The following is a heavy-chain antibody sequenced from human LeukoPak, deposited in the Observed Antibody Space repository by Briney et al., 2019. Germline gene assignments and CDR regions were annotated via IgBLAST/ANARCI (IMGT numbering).Heavy chain of an antibody. CDR3: ARGPGSGPDGINTKSQYYYYMDV. V-gene: IGHV1-8*01. CDR2: MNPNSGNT. J-gene: IGHJ6*03. CDR1: GYTFTSYD. D-gene: IGHD6-19*01. Sequence: ASVKVSCKASGYTFTSYDINWVRQATGQGLEWMGWMNPNSGNTGYAQKFQGRVTMTGNTSISTAYKELSSLRSEDTAVYYCARGPGSGPDGINTKSQYYYYMDVWGKGTTVTVSS.